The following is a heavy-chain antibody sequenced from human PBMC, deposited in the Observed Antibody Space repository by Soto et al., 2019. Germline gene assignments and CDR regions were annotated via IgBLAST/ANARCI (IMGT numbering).Heavy chain of an antibody. CDR2: IYHSGST. J-gene: IGHJ6*02. CDR1: GGSISSSNW. D-gene: IGHD3-10*01. V-gene: IGHV4-4*02. Sequence: HVQLQESGPGLVKPSGTLSLTCAVSGGSISSSNWWSWVRQPPGKGLEWIGEIYHSGSTNYNPSLKSRVTISVDKSKNQSSLKLSSVTAADTAVYYCARMVRGVIFSAGGMDVWGQGTTVTVSS. CDR3: ARMVRGVIFSAGGMDV.